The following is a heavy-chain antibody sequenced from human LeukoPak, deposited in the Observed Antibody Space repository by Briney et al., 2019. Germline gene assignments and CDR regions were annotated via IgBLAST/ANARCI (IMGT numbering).Heavy chain of an antibody. V-gene: IGHV3-30*18. D-gene: IGHD6-19*01. CDR3: AKDSWGPGSSGWPDY. J-gene: IGHJ4*02. CDR2: ISYDGNIK. CDR1: GFTFSTYA. Sequence: GGSLRLSCAASGFTFSTYAMHWVRQAPGKGLEWLSLISYDGNIKYSADSVKGRFTISRDNSQNTLYLQMNSLRPEDTAVYYCAKDSWGPGSSGWPDYWGQGTLVTVSS.